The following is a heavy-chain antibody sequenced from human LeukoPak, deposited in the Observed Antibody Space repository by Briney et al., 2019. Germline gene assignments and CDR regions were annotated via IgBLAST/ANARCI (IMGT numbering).Heavy chain of an antibody. V-gene: IGHV3-23*05. Sequence: GGSLRLSCATSGFTFSTYAMTWVRQAPGKGLEWVSAIDIYSTKTNYADSVKGRFAISRDNSKNTLYLQMNSLRGEDTAIYYCARDYKADFWGQGTLVTVSS. J-gene: IGHJ4*02. CDR3: ARDYKADF. CDR1: GFTFSTYA. D-gene: IGHD3-10*01. CDR2: IDIYSTKT.